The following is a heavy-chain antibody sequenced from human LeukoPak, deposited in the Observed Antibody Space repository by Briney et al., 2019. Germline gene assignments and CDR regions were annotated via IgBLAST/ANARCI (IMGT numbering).Heavy chain of an antibody. J-gene: IGHJ4*02. V-gene: IGHV6-1*01. CDR3: GTSTPSGWYPFGH. D-gene: IGHD6-19*01. CDR1: GDSVSYNVAA. Sequence: SQTLSLTCAISGDSVSYNVAAWNWIRQSPSRGLEWLGRTYYRSKWYYDYAVSLKSRITIYPDTSKNQFSLQLNSVTPEDTAVYYCGTSTPSGWYPFGHWGQGTLVTVSS. CDR2: TYYRSKWYY.